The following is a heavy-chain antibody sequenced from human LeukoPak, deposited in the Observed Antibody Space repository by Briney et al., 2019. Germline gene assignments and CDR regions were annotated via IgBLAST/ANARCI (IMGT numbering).Heavy chain of an antibody. Sequence: GGSLRLSCAASGFTFSSYEMHWVRQAPGKGLEWISYIASSGSPIYYADSVKGRFTISRDNAKNSLYLQMNSLRAEDTAVYYCAKAIPADGYWGQGTLVTVSS. CDR2: IASSGSPI. V-gene: IGHV3-48*03. CDR3: AKAIPADGY. D-gene: IGHD2-2*01. J-gene: IGHJ4*02. CDR1: GFTFSSYE.